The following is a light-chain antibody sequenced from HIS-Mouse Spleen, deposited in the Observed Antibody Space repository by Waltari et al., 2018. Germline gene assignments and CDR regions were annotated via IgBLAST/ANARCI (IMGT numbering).Light chain of an antibody. CDR2: EGS. CDR1: SSVVGSYNL. Sequence: QSALTQPASVSGSPGQSITISCTGTSSVVGSYNLVSWYQQHPGKAPKLMIYEGSKRPSGVSNPFSGSKSGNTASLTISGLQAEDEADYYCCSYAGSSTVVFGGGTKLTVL. V-gene: IGLV2-23*01. J-gene: IGLJ2*01. CDR3: CSYAGSSTVV.